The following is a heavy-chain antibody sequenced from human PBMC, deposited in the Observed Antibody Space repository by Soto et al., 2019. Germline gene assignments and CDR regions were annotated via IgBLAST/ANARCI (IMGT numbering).Heavy chain of an antibody. J-gene: IGHJ6*02. CDR2: IDPSGSYT. Sequence: GESLKISCKGSGYTFTDYWISWVRQMPGKGLEWMGRIDPSGSYTNYSPSFQGHVTIPADKSISTAYLQWSSLKASDTAMYYCAIATVTTEDYYYYYGMDVWGQGTTVTVSS. CDR3: AIATVTTEDYYYYYGMDV. CDR1: GYTFTDYW. V-gene: IGHV5-10-1*01. D-gene: IGHD4-17*01.